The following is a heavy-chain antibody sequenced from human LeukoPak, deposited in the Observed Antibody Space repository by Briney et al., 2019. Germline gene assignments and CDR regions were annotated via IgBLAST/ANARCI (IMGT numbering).Heavy chain of an antibody. V-gene: IGHV3-30*02. CDR3: AKGVVEATPHPGLIDY. CDR1: GFIFSNYV. D-gene: IGHD1-26*01. Sequence: GGSLRLSCVASGFIFSNYVMHWVRQARGKGLEWVAFIRCAVSDNYYADSVKGRYTTSRDNSNNTLYLQKNSLKVQDTAVYSCAKGVVEATPHPGLIDYWGQGTLVTVSS. CDR2: IRCAVSDN. J-gene: IGHJ4*02.